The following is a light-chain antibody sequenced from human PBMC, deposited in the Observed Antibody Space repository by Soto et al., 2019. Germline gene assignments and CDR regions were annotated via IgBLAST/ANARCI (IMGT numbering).Light chain of an antibody. CDR3: QQYGSSRT. CDR1: QSVSSSY. J-gene: IGKJ1*01. CDR2: GAS. V-gene: IGKV3-20*01. Sequence: EIVLTQSPGTLSLSPGEGATLSCRASQSVSSSYLAWYQQKPGQAPRLLIYGASSRATGIPDRFSGSGSGTDFTLTIGRLEPEDFAVYYCQQYGSSRTFGQGTKVDIK.